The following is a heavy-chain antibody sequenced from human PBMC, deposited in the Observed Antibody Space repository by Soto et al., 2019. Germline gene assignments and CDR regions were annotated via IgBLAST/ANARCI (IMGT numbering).Heavy chain of an antibody. CDR3: ARHCSAMGV. V-gene: IGHV3-53*02. Sequence: EVQLVETGGDLIQPGGSLRLSCAASGFTVSSDSMTWVRQAPGKGLEWISIIYSDNNTDYADSVKGRFSISRDTSKNLWYLQMNSLRAEDTAEYYCARHCSAMGVWGQGTTVTVSS. CDR2: IYSDNNT. J-gene: IGHJ6*02. CDR1: GFTVSSDS.